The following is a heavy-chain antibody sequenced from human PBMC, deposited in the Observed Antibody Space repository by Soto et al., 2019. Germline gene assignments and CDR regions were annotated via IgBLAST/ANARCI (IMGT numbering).Heavy chain of an antibody. Sequence: GSLRLSCAASGFTVSSNYMSWVRQAPGKGLEWVSVIYSGGSTYYADSVKGRFTISRDNSKNTLYLQMNSLRAEDTAVYYCARVSPRTDYYYGMDVWGQGTTVTVSS. CDR3: ARVSPRTDYYYGMDV. D-gene: IGHD4-17*01. CDR1: GFTVSSNY. J-gene: IGHJ6*02. CDR2: IYSGGST. V-gene: IGHV3-53*01.